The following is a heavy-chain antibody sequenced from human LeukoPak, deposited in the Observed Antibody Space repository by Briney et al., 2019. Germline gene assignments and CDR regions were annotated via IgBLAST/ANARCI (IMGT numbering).Heavy chain of an antibody. V-gene: IGHV3-30*04. Sequence: PGGSLRLSCAASGFTFSSYAMHWVRQAPGKGLEWVAVISYDGSNKYYADSVKGRFTISRDNPKNTLYLQMNSLRAEDTAVYYCAKDFGYCSSTSCYYFDYWGQGTLVTVSS. D-gene: IGHD2-2*01. CDR1: GFTFSSYA. J-gene: IGHJ4*02. CDR2: ISYDGSNK. CDR3: AKDFGYCSSTSCYYFDY.